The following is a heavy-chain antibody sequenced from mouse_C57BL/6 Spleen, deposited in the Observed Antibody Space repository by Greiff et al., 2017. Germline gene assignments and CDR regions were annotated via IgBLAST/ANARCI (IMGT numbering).Heavy chain of an antibody. J-gene: IGHJ4*01. CDR1: GYTFTSYW. Sequence: VQLHQSGAELVKPGASVKLSCKASGYTFTSYWMHWVKQRPGRGLEWIGRIDPNSGGTKYNEKFKSKATLPVDKPSSTAYMQLSSLTSEDSAVXYCARWGTTVVATYYYAMDYWGQGTSVTVSS. CDR2: IDPNSGGT. V-gene: IGHV1-72*01. CDR3: ARWGTTVVATYYYAMDY. D-gene: IGHD1-1*01.